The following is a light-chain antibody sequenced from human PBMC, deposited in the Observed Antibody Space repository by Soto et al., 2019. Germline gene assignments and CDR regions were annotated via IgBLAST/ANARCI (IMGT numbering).Light chain of an antibody. CDR1: SSDVGGYSY. V-gene: IGLV2-14*01. J-gene: IGLJ1*01. Sequence: QSVLTQPASVSGSPGRSITISCTGTSSDVGGYSYVSWYQQHPGKAPKLMIYEVTDRPSGVSDRFSGSRSGNTASLTISGLQAEDEADYYCSSYTSRRAYVFGTGTKVT. CDR2: EVT. CDR3: SSYTSRRAYV.